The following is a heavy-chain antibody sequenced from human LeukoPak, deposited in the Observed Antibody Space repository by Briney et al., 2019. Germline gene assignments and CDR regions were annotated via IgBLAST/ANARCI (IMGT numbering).Heavy chain of an antibody. CDR2: VNPSEDGT. D-gene: IGHD6-19*01. CDR1: GYTFTSHF. Sequence: ASVTVSCKTAGYTFTSHFVHWVRQSAGQRLEWMGVVNPSEDGTSHAQKFRGRVTMTSDMSTSTVYMKLRSLRSEDTGVYYCARDGSEGSLWYFDHNDYMDVWGKGTTVTVSS. J-gene: IGHJ6*03. V-gene: IGHV1-46*01. CDR3: ARDGSEGSLWYFDHNDYMDV.